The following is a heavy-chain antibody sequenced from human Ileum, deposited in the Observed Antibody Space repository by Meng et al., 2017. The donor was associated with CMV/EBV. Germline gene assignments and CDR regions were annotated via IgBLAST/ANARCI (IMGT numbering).Heavy chain of an antibody. Sequence: FSFSSSGTHWVLLAPGQGLAWVALILYAGSINYYAVSVKGLFSISRDNAKNSLSLKMESLRAEDTAVYYCATSLTYCSSRNCYRAFDNWGQGTLVTVSS. CDR1: FSFSSSG. CDR3: ATSLTYCSSRNCYRAFDN. CDR2: ILYAGSIN. J-gene: IGHJ4*02. D-gene: IGHD2-15*01. V-gene: IGHV3-33*03.